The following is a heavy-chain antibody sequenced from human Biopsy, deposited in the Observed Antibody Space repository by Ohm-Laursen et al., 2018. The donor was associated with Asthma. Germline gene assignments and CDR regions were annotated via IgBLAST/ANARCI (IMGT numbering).Heavy chain of an antibody. CDR1: GYTFINYA. D-gene: IGHD3-9*01. CDR3: ARTYSDFLTGQVNDVFAM. CDR2: INAGNGNT. Sequence: ASVKVSCKASGYTFINYAIHWVRQAPGQRLEWMGWINAGNGNTKYSQKFQGRVTISRDTSASTAYMDLSSLRSEDTAVFYCARTYSDFLTGQVNDVFAMWGQGTMVTVSS. V-gene: IGHV1-3*01. J-gene: IGHJ3*02.